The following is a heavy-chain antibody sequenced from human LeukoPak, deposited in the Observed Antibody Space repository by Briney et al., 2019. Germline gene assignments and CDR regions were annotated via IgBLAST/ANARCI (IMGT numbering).Heavy chain of an antibody. D-gene: IGHD3-10*01. J-gene: IGHJ4*02. Sequence: SETLSFTCTVSDGSISSSSYYWGWIRQPPRKGLEWIGSIYFSRNTYYNPSLKSRVTISVDTSKNQFSLKLKSVTAADTAVYYCARAPDGGNFDYWGQGTLVTVSS. CDR3: ARAPDGGNFDY. CDR2: IYFSRNT. V-gene: IGHV4-39*01. CDR1: DGSISSSSYY.